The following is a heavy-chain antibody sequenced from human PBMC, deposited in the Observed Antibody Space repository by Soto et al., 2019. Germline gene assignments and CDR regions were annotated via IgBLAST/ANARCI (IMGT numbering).Heavy chain of an antibody. CDR3: ARQKAMPPHFYSGMDV. D-gene: IGHD2-2*01. CDR2: IIPMFGTA. V-gene: IGHV1-69*06. CDR1: GGTFGSYT. Sequence: QVHLVQSGAEVKKPGSSVKVSCTASGGTFGSYTVTWVRQAPGQGLEWMGEIIPMFGTASYAQKFQGRVTLTADNSTTTDHMELISLSSDDTAVYFCARQKAMPPHFYSGMDVWGQRPTVTVSS. J-gene: IGHJ6*02.